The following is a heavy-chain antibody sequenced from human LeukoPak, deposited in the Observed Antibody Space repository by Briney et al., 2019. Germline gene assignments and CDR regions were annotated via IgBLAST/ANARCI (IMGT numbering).Heavy chain of an antibody. CDR3: ARAVAAGYYYMDV. V-gene: IGHV1-18*01. Sequence: GASVKVSCKASGYTFTSYGISWVRQAPGQGLEWMGWISAYNGNTNYAQKLQGRVTMTTDTSTSTAYMELSRLRSDDTAVYYCARAVAAGYYYMDVWGKGTTVTVSS. J-gene: IGHJ6*03. CDR2: ISAYNGNT. CDR1: GYTFTSYG. D-gene: IGHD6-13*01.